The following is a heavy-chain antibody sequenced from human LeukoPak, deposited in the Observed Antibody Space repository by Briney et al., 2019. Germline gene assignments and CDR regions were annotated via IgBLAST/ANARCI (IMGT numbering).Heavy chain of an antibody. CDR3: ARYGSGSYYTAYYYYGMDV. CDR2: ISSSSSYI. D-gene: IGHD3-10*01. V-gene: IGHV3-21*01. J-gene: IGHJ6*02. Sequence: GGSLRLSCAASGFTFSSYSMNWVRQAPGKGLEWVSSISSSSSYIYYADSVKGRFTISRDNAKNSLYLQMNSLRAEDTAVYYCARYGSGSYYTAYYYYGMDVWGQGTTVTDSS. CDR1: GFTFSSYS.